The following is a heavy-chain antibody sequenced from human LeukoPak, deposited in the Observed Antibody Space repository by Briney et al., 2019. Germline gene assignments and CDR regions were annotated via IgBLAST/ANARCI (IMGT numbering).Heavy chain of an antibody. CDR3: ARGVGYCSGGSCYNYYYGMDV. CDR2: INHSGST. CDR1: GFTFSTYN. J-gene: IGHJ6*02. D-gene: IGHD2-15*01. Sequence: GSLRLSCTASGFTFSTYNINWVRQPPGKGLEWIGEINHSGSTNYNPSLKSRVTISVDTSKNQFSLKLSSVTAADTAVYYCARGVGYCSGGSCYNYYYGMDVWGQGTTVTVSS. V-gene: IGHV4-34*01.